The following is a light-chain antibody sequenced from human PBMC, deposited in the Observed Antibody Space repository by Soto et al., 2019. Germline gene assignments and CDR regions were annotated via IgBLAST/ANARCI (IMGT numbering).Light chain of an antibody. J-gene: IGLJ7*01. CDR3: QSYDSSPSAV. CDR1: SGSIASNY. V-gene: IGLV6-57*04. Sequence: NFMLTQPHSVSESPGKTVTISCTRGSGSIASNYVQWYQQRPGSAPTTVIYEDNQRPSGVPDRFSGSIDSSSNSASLTISGLKTEDEADYYCQSYDSSPSAVFGGGTQLTVL. CDR2: EDN.